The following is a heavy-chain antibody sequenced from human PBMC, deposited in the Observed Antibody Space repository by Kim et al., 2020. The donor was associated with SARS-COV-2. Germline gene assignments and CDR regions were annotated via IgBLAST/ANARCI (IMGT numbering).Heavy chain of an antibody. V-gene: IGHV4-4*07. J-gene: IGHJ6*04. Sequence: SETLSLTCTVSGGSISSYYWSWIRQPAGKGLEWIGRIYTSGSTNYNPSLKSRVTMSVDTSKNKFSLKLSSVTAADTAVYYCESQPIAAAGMDVWGKGTTVTVSS. CDR1: GGSISSYY. CDR2: IYTSGST. CDR3: ESQPIAAAGMDV. D-gene: IGHD6-13*01.